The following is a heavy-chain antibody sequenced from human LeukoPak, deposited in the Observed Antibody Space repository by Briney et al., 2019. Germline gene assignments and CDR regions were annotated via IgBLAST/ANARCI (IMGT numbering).Heavy chain of an antibody. D-gene: IGHD6-13*01. CDR2: ITGDGGRT. J-gene: IGHJ4*02. CDR1: GFSFDDYA. Sequence: GGSLRLSCETSGFSFDDYAMHWVRQAPGKGLEWVSLITGDGGRTYYADSVKGRFTISRDNGKNSLYPQMSSLTTEDTAFYYCAALPSSLWGQGTLVTVSS. V-gene: IGHV3-43*02. CDR3: AALPSSL.